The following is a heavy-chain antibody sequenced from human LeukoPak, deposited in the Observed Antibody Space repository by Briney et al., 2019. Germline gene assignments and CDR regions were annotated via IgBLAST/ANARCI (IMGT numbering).Heavy chain of an antibody. V-gene: IGHV3-53*01. J-gene: IGHJ4*02. D-gene: IGHD3-22*01. CDR3: ARGGVVFTSYFDY. CDR2: IYSGGST. Sequence: PGGSLRLPCAVSGFTVSSNYMSWVRQAPGKGLEWVSVIYSGGSTYYAESVKGRFTISRDNSKNTLYLLMKSLRAEDTAVYYCARGGVVFTSYFDYWGQGTLVTVSS. CDR1: GFTVSSNY.